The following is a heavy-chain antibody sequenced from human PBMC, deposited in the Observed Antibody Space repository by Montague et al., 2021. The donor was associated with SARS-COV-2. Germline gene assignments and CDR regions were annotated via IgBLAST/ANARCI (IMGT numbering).Heavy chain of an antibody. V-gene: IGHV4-4*07. Sequence: SETLSLTRTVSGDSITYFYWNWIRQPAGNGLEWIGRISAGGGANYNPSLKSRVTMSMDTSKRQLSLKLNSVTAADTAVYYCARGAPGYWGQGTLVTVSS. CDR2: ISAGGGA. D-gene: IGHD1-1*01. J-gene: IGHJ4*02. CDR1: GDSITYFY. CDR3: ARGAPGY.